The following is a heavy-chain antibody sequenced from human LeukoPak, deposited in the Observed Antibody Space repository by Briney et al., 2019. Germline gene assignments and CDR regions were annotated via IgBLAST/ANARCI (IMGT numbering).Heavy chain of an antibody. V-gene: IGHV3-23*01. Sequence: PGGSLRLSCAASGFTFSFSNYAMYWVRQAPGKGLEWVSGISGSGGTTYYADSVKGRFTISRDNSKNTLYLQMNSLRAEDTAVYYCAKGGVPAATGAFDIWGQGTMLTVSS. CDR2: ISGSGGTT. D-gene: IGHD2-2*01. CDR3: AKGGVPAATGAFDI. CDR1: GFTFSFSNYA. J-gene: IGHJ3*02.